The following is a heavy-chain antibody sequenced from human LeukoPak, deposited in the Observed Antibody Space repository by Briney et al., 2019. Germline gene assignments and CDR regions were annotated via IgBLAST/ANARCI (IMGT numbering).Heavy chain of an antibody. J-gene: IGHJ6*02. CDR3: ARGGDIVVVVAATPYYYYGMDV. CDR1: GGSTSSYY. V-gene: IGHV4-59*12. Sequence: PSETLSLTCTVSGGSTSSYYWSWIRQSPGKGLEWIAYIHYSGSTNYNPSLKSRLTISVDTSKNQFSLKLSSVTAADTAVYYCARGGDIVVVVAATPYYYYGMDVWGQGTTVTVSS. CDR2: IHYSGST. D-gene: IGHD2-15*01.